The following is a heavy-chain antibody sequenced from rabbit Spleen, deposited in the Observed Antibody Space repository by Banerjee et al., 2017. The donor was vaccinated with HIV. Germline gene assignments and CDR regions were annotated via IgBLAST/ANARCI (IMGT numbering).Heavy chain of an antibody. CDR1: GFSFSDKAV. J-gene: IGHJ6*01. Sequence: QEQLVESGGGLVKPEGSLKLSCTASGFSFSDKAVMCWVRQAPGRGLEWISCIAGSSSGFTYSATWAKGRFTCSKTSSTTVTLQMTSLTVADTATYFCARDTGSSFSSYGMDLWGPGTLVTVS. V-gene: IGHV1S45*01. D-gene: IGHD8-1*01. CDR3: ARDTGSSFSSYGMDL. CDR2: IAGSSSGFT.